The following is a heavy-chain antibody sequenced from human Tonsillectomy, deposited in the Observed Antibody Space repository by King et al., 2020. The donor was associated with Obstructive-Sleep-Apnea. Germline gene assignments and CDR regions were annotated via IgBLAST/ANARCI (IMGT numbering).Heavy chain of an antibody. Sequence: VQLVESGGGVVQPGTSLRLSCAASGFTLSNYGMHWVRQAPGKGPEWVALISYDGSNKYYADSVKGRFTISRDNSKNTVYLQMNSLRVEETAVYYCAKGSYPNTVLNAWGQGTLVTVSS. CDR1: GFTLSNYG. CDR2: ISYDGSNK. V-gene: IGHV3-30*18. D-gene: IGHD4-23*01. J-gene: IGHJ5*02. CDR3: AKGSYPNTVLNA.